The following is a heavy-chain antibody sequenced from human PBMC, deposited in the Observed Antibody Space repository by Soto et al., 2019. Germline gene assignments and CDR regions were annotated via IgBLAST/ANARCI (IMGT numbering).Heavy chain of an antibody. D-gene: IGHD3-10*01. Sequence: GGSLRLSCAASGFTFSSYGMHWVRQAPGKGLDWVAVIWYDGSNKYYADSVKGRFTISRDNSKNTLYLQMNSLRAEDTAVYYCARDRYYYDSGIKSWQWLVEYYFDYWGQGTLVTVSS. CDR1: GFTFSSYG. CDR2: IWYDGSNK. J-gene: IGHJ4*02. CDR3: ARDRYYYDSGIKSWQWLVEYYFDY. V-gene: IGHV3-33*01.